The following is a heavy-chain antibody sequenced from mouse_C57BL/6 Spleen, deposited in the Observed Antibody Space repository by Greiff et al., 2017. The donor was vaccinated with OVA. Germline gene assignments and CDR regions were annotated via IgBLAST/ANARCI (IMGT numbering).Heavy chain of an antibody. J-gene: IGHJ2*01. CDR3: ARFPSKDSNPFDY. D-gene: IGHD2-5*01. V-gene: IGHV1-81*01. CDR2: IYPRSGNT. Sequence: QVQLQQSGAELARPGASVKLSCKASGYTFTSYGISWVKQRTGQGLEWIGEIYPRSGNTYYNEQFKGKATLTADKSSSTAYMELRSLTSEDAAVYFCARFPSKDSNPFDYWGQGTTLTVSS. CDR1: GYTFTSYG.